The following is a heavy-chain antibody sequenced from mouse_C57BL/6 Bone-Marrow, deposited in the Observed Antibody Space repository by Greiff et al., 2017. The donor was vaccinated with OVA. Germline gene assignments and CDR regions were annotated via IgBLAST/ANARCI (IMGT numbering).Heavy chain of an antibody. Sequence: VQLTESGPALVKPGASVKISCPASGYSFTGYYMNWVKQSPEKSLEWIGEINPSTGGTTYNQKFKAKATLTVDKSSSTAYMQLKSLTSEDSAVYYCASLYSNPFDYWGQGTTLTVSS. D-gene: IGHD2-5*01. V-gene: IGHV1-42*01. CDR1: GYSFTGYY. CDR2: INPSTGGT. J-gene: IGHJ2*01. CDR3: ASLYSNPFDY.